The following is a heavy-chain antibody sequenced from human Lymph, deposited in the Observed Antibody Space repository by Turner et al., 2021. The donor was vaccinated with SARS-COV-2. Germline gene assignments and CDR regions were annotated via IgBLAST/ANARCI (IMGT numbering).Heavy chain of an antibody. V-gene: IGHV1-24*01. CDR2: FDPEDGKT. CDR1: GYTLTELS. J-gene: IGHJ6*02. D-gene: IGHD6-19*01. CDR3: ATDRSSGWPHYYYYTMDV. Sequence: QVQLVQSGPEVKKHGASVKVSCKVSGYTLTELSMHWVRQAPGKGLEWMGGFDPEDGKTIYEQKFQGRVTMTEDTSTDTAYMELSSLRSEDTAVYYCATDRSSGWPHYYYYTMDVWGQGTTVTVSS.